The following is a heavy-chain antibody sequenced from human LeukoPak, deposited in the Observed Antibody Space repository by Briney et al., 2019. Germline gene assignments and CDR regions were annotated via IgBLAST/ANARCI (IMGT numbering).Heavy chain of an antibody. CDR3: ARGPCSSTSCYSAY. CDR1: GGSFSGYY. Sequence: SSETLSLTCAVYGGSFSGYYWSWIRQPPGKGLEWIGEINHSGSTNYNPSHKSRVTISVDTSKNQFSLRLSSVTAADTAVYYCARGPCSSTSCYSAYWGQGTLVTVSS. V-gene: IGHV4-34*01. J-gene: IGHJ4*02. D-gene: IGHD2-2*01. CDR2: INHSGST.